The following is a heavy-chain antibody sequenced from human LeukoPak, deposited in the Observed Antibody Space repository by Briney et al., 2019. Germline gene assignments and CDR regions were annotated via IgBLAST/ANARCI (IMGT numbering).Heavy chain of an antibody. J-gene: IGHJ4*02. CDR1: GFTFSSYS. Sequence: GSLRLSCAASGFTFSSYSMNWARQAPGKGLEWIAYIYYSGSTNYNPSLKSRVTISVDTSKNQFSLRLNSVTAADTAVYYCARLRGNYFPDYWGQGTLVTVSS. CDR3: ARLRGNYFPDY. D-gene: IGHD4-11*01. V-gene: IGHV4-59*01. CDR2: IYYSGST.